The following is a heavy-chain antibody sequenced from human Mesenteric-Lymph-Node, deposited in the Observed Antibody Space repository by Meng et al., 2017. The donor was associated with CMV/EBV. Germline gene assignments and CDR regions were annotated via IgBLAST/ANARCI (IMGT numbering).Heavy chain of an antibody. Sequence: ASGYTCSSYGFNWVRQAPGQGTEWLGVINTSAGTTNYAQKFQGRVTMTSDTSTTTVYMELSSLRSEDTAMYFCAREGASLRRWYFDYWGQGTLVTVPS. D-gene: IGHD3-16*01. V-gene: IGHV1-46*01. CDR1: GYTCSSYG. CDR2: INTSAGTT. J-gene: IGHJ4*02. CDR3: AREGASLRRWYFDY.